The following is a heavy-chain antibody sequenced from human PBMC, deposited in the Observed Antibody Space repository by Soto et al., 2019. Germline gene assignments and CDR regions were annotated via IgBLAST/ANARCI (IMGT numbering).Heavy chain of an antibody. D-gene: IGHD2-2*01. V-gene: IGHV3-21*01. CDR3: ARWGSTSSRYYYGMDV. CDR2: ISSSSSYI. CDR1: GFTFSSYS. Sequence: GGSLRLSCAASGFTFSSYSMNWVRQAPGKGLEWVSSISSSSSYIYYADSVKGRFTISRDNAKNSLYLQMNSLRAEDTAVYYCARWGSTSSRYYYGMDVWGQGTTVTVSS. J-gene: IGHJ6*02.